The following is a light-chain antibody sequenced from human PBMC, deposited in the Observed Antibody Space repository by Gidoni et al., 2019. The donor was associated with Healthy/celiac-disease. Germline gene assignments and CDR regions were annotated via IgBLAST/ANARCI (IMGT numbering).Light chain of an antibody. J-gene: IGKJ1*01. CDR3: QQSYSTPPT. Sequence: DIQMTQSPSSLSESVGDRVTITCRASQSISSYLNWYQQKPGKAPKLLIYAASSLQSGVPSRFSGSGSGTDVTLTISSLQPEDFATYYCQQSYSTPPTFGQGTKVEIK. CDR2: AAS. V-gene: IGKV1-39*01. CDR1: QSISSY.